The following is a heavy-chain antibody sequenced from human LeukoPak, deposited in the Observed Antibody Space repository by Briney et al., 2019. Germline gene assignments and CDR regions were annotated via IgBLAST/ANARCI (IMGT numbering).Heavy chain of an antibody. J-gene: IGHJ4*02. CDR2: MNPNSGNT. CDR3: ARVGIAVAGTYYFDY. Sequence: ASVKVSCKASGYTFTSYDINWVPQATGQGLEWMGWMNPNSGNTGYAQKFQGRVAMTRNTSISTAYMELSSLRSEDTAVYYCARVGIAVAGTYYFDYWGQGTLVTVSS. CDR1: GYTFTSYD. D-gene: IGHD6-19*01. V-gene: IGHV1-8*01.